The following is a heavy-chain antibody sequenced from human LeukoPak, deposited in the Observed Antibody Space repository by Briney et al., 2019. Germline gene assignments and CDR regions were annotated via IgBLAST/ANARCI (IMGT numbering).Heavy chain of an antibody. CDR3: TRGRNSAFDY. Sequence: SQTLSLTCAISGDSVSISGVAWNWIRQSPSRGLEWLGKTYYASQWSHEYALSVKSRITINPDTSKNQFSLQLNSMTPEDTAVYYCTRGRNSAFDYWGQGTLVTVSS. CDR2: TYYASQWSH. J-gene: IGHJ4*02. V-gene: IGHV6-1*01. D-gene: IGHD1-14*01. CDR1: GDSVSISGVA.